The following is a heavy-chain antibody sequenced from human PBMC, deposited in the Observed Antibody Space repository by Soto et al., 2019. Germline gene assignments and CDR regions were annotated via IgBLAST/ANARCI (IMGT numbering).Heavy chain of an antibody. V-gene: IGHV3-30*18. CDR1: GFTFSSYG. Sequence: PGGSLRLSCAASGFTFSSYGMHWVRQAPGKGLEWVAVISYGGSNKYYADSVKGRFTISRDNSKNTLYLQMNSLRAEDTAVYYCEKDAGGGSPGGMDVWGQGTTVTVSS. CDR3: EKDAGGGSPGGMDV. CDR2: ISYGGSNK. J-gene: IGHJ6*02. D-gene: IGHD2-15*01.